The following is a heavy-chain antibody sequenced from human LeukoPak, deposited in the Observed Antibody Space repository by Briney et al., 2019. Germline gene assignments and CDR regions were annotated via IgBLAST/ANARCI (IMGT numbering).Heavy chain of an antibody. J-gene: IGHJ5*02. CDR3: AKDLNSASRYSDR. CDR1: GFTFSDYY. V-gene: IGHV3-11*01. Sequence: GGSLRLSCAASGFTFSDYYMSWIRQAPGKGLEWVSYISSSGSTIYYADSVKGRFTISRDNAKNSLYLQMNSLRAEDTAVYYCAKDLNSASRYSDRWGQGTLVTVSS. CDR2: ISSSGSTI. D-gene: IGHD3-9*01.